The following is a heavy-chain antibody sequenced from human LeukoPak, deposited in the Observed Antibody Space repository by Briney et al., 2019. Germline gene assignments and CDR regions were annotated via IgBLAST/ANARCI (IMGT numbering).Heavy chain of an antibody. D-gene: IGHD1-26*01. CDR3: ARGSGSYGGFDY. J-gene: IGHJ4*02. Sequence: GSSVKVSCKASGGTFSSYAISWVRQAPGQGLEWMGGIIPIFGTANYAQKFQGRVTITTDESTTTAYMDLSSLKSEDTAVYYCARGSGSYGGFDYWGQGTLVTVSS. CDR2: IIPIFGTA. V-gene: IGHV1-69*05. CDR1: GGTFSSYA.